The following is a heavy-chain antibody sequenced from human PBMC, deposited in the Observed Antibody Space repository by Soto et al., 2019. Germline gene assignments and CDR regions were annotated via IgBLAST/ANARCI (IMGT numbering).Heavy chain of an antibody. Sequence: PGGSLRLSCAASGFTFSSYAMHWVRQAPGKGLEWVAVISYDGSNKYYADSVKGRFTISRDNSKNTLYLQMNSLRAEDTAVYYCARAPGQWLPDYYYYYGMDVWGQGTTVTVS. J-gene: IGHJ6*02. V-gene: IGHV3-30-3*01. CDR2: ISYDGSNK. D-gene: IGHD6-19*01. CDR3: ARAPGQWLPDYYYYYGMDV. CDR1: GFTFSSYA.